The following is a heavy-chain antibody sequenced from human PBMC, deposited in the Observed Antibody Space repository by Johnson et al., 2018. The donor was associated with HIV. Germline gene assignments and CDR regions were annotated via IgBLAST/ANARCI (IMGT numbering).Heavy chain of an antibody. CDR3: ATYSSSWYKGGYAFDI. V-gene: IGHV3-11*04. CDR2: ISSSGSTI. D-gene: IGHD6-13*01. Sequence: QVQLVESGGGLVKPGGSLRLSCAVSGFTFSDYYMSWIRQAPGKGLEWVSYISSSGSTIYYADSVKGRFTISRDNAKNSLYLQMNSLRAEDTAVYYCATYSSSWYKGGYAFDIWGQVTMVTVSS. CDR1: GFTFSDYY. J-gene: IGHJ3*02.